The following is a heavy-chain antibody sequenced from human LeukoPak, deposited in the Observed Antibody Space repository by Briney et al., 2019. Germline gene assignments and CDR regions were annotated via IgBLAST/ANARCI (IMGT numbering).Heavy chain of an antibody. J-gene: IGHJ4*02. D-gene: IGHD3-22*01. CDR2: IIPILGIA. V-gene: IGHV1-69*04. Sequence: ASVKVSCKASGGTFSSYAISWVRQAPGQGLEWMGRIIPILGIANYAQKFQGRVTITADKSTSTAYMELSSLRSEDTAVYYCARDRHYYDSSGSFDRGQGTLVTVSS. CDR3: ARDRHYYDSSGSFD. CDR1: GGTFSSYA.